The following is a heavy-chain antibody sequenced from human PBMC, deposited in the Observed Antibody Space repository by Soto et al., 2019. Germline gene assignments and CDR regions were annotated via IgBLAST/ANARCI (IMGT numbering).Heavy chain of an antibody. CDR1: GFTVSRNC. J-gene: IGHJ4*02. D-gene: IGHD1-26*01. Sequence: EVQLVETGGGLIQPGGSLTLSCAVSGFTVSRNCMSWVRQAPGKGLEWVSVIYSDDSRYYAGSVKGRFTIARDNAKNTLFLQMNSLRAEDTAVYYCATHSGCYVRDFDYWGRGALVTVSS. CDR2: IYSDDSR. CDR3: ATHSGCYVRDFDY. V-gene: IGHV3-53*02.